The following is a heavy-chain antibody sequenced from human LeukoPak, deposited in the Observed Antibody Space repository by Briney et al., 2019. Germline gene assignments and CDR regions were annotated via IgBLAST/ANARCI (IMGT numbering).Heavy chain of an antibody. CDR1: GFTFRSYT. V-gene: IGHV3-21*01. CDR2: ISTSSSYI. CDR3: ARGQIYYDGSGFDY. Sequence: GGSLRLSCAASGFTFRSYTMNWVRQAPGKGLEWVSSISTSSSYIYFADSVKGRFTISRDNAKNSLSLQMNSLRADDTAVYYCARGQIYYDGSGFDYWGQGTLVTVSS. D-gene: IGHD3-22*01. J-gene: IGHJ4*02.